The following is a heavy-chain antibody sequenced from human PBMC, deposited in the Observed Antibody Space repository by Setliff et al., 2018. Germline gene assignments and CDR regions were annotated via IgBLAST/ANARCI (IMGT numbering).Heavy chain of an antibody. CDR1: DFSVSTVYY. CDR2: VYYRGTT. Sequence: SETLSLTCAVSDFSVSTVYYWTWIRQPPGKGLEWIASVYYRGTTYYNPSLESRLTMSVDTSKDQFSLKLISMTAADTAVYYCARGRNIAARLLDSWGQGTLVTVSS. D-gene: IGHD6-6*01. V-gene: IGHV4-38-2*01. J-gene: IGHJ4*02. CDR3: ARGRNIAARLLDS.